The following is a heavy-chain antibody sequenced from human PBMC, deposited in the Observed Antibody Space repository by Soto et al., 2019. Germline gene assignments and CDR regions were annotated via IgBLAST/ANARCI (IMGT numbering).Heavy chain of an antibody. Sequence: ASLKFCCKASVYTFTGYYMHLVRQAPGQGLEWMGCINPNSGGTNYAQKFRGRVTMTRDTSISTAYMELSSLISADTAVYYCARASTSPYYDILTGELYYYYYGMDVWGQGTTVTVS. D-gene: IGHD3-9*01. CDR3: ARASTSPYYDILTGELYYYYYGMDV. CDR2: INPNSGGT. J-gene: IGHJ6*02. V-gene: IGHV1-2*02. CDR1: VYTFTGYY.